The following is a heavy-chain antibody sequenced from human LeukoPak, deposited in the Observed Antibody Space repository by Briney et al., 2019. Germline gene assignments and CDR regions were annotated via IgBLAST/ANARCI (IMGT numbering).Heavy chain of an antibody. D-gene: IGHD3-16*01. CDR2: IYHSGST. Sequence: SETLSLTCTVSGGSISSSSYYWGWIRQPPGKGLEWIGSIYHSGSTYYNPSLKSRVTISVDTSKNQFSLKLSSVTAADTAVYYCARDGGINDAFDIWGQGTMVTVSS. CDR1: GGSISSSSYY. J-gene: IGHJ3*02. CDR3: ARDGGINDAFDI. V-gene: IGHV4-39*07.